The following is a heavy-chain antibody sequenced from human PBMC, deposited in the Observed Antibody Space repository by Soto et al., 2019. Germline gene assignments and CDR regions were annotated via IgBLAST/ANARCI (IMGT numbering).Heavy chain of an antibody. CDR3: AKIISTVTTYYYGMDA. CDR1: GFSFSTYP. D-gene: IGHD4-17*01. CDR2: ISGSGDKT. V-gene: IGHV3-23*01. J-gene: IGHJ6*02. Sequence: GGSLRLSCAASGFSFSTYPMVWVRQAPGKRLEAVSSISGSGDKTYYKDSVKGRFTISRDNSKNTVDLQMNSLRPEDTAVYYCAKIISTVTTYYYGMDAWGQGTKVTVSS.